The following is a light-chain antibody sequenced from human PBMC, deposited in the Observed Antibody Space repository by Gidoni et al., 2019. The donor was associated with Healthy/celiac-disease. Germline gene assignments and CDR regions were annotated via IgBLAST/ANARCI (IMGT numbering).Light chain of an antibody. Sequence: ELVLTQSPATLSLSPGERATLSCRASQSVSSYLAWYQQKPGQAPRLLIYDASNRATGSPARFSGSGSGTDFTLTISSREPEDFAVYYCQQRSNWPPLTFGGGTKVEIK. CDR1: QSVSSY. CDR3: QQRSNWPPLT. CDR2: DAS. J-gene: IGKJ4*01. V-gene: IGKV3-11*01.